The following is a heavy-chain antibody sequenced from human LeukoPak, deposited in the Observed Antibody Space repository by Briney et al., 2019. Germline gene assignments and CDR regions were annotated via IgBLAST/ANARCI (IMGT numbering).Heavy chain of an antibody. CDR2: LLYRGST. D-gene: IGHD1-14*01. J-gene: IGHJ2*01. CDR1: GASISDYY. CDR3: ARTGRRGYFDF. V-gene: IGHV4-59*01. Sequence: HPSETLSLTCNVSGASISDYYWSWVRQSPEKGLEWIVSLLYRGSTHYNPSLRSRVAISHDTSNNQFSLKLTSVTTADTAVYYCARTGRRGYFDFWGRGTLVTVSS.